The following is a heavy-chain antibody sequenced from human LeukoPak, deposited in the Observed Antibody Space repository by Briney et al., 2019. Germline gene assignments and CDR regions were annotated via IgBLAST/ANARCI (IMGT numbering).Heavy chain of an antibody. J-gene: IGHJ5*02. CDR2: IAPSHSYP. V-gene: IGHV5-10-1*01. Sequence: GESLEISCKVSGYRFPSYWITWVRQVPGKGLEWMGRIAPSHSYPNYNPSFEGHVTMSVQKSITTVYLQWSSLKASDTAMYYCVRQPPGVYDTTQNWFDPWGQGTLVTVSS. CDR3: VRQPPGVYDTTQNWFDP. CDR1: GYRFPSYW. D-gene: IGHD3-22*01.